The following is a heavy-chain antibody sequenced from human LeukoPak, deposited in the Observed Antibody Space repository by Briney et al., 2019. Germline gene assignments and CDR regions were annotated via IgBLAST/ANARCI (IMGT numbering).Heavy chain of an antibody. CDR1: GFTFSSFA. CDR2: IRGSGRGT. D-gene: IGHD4-17*01. J-gene: IGHJ1*01. V-gene: IGHV3-23*01. CDR3: SRDPNGDYVGAFDFQR. Sequence: EGSLRLSCVVSGFTFSSFAMTWVRQAPGRGLEWVSSIRGSGRGTDYAGSVRGRFTISRDNSKNTLYLQMNSLRAEDTAIYYCSRDPNGDYVGAFDFQRWGQGTLVTVSS.